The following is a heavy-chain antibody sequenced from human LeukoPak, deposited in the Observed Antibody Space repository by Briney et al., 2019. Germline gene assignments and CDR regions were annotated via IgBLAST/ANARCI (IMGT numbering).Heavy chain of an antibody. J-gene: IGHJ5*02. D-gene: IGHD5-12*01. CDR3: ARAHERGATIKGKWFDP. Sequence: SETLSLTCTVSGGSISSYYWSWLRQPAGKGLEWIGRIYTSGSTNYNPSLKSRVTMSVDTSKNQFSLKLSSVTAADTAVYYCARAHERGATIKGKWFDPWGQGTLVTVSS. CDR2: IYTSGST. CDR1: GGSISSYY. V-gene: IGHV4-4*07.